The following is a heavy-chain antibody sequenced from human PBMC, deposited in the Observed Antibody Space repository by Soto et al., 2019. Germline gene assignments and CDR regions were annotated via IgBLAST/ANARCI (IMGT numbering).Heavy chain of an antibody. Sequence: SVKVSCKASGGSFRSYAFNWVRQAPGQGLEWMGGIIPAFGTANYAQKFQGRVTITADESTSTAYMELSSLRSEDTAVYYCARAPGVRNYYFDYWGQGTPVTVSS. V-gene: IGHV1-69*13. CDR3: ARAPGVRNYYFDY. D-gene: IGHD3-10*01. J-gene: IGHJ4*02. CDR2: IIPAFGTA. CDR1: GGSFRSYA.